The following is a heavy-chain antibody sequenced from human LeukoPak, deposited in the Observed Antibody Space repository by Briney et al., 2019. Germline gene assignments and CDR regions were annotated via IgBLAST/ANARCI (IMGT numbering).Heavy chain of an antibody. CDR2: TFYRSKWYY. V-gene: IGHV6-1*01. J-gene: IGHJ4*02. CDR3: ARGFMDTNDYYFDF. Sequence: SQTLSLTCAISGDSVSTYSGAWNWIRQSPSRGLEWLGRTFYRSKWYYDYALSVKSRMTISPDTSKNQFSLQLSSLTPEDTAVYFCARGFMDTNDYYFDFWGQGALVTVSS. CDR1: GDSVSTYSGA. D-gene: IGHD3/OR15-3a*01.